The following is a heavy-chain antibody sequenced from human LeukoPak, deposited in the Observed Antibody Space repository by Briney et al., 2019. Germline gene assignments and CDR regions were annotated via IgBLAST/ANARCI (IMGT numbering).Heavy chain of an antibody. D-gene: IGHD3-3*01. V-gene: IGHV1-69*05. Sequence: ASVKVSCKASGVTFSRYAISWVRQAPGHGLEWMGEIIPIFGTANYAQKFQGRVTITTDESTSRAYMELSSLRSEDTAVYYCARSGLWGGYPISYMDVWGKGTTVTVS. J-gene: IGHJ6*03. CDR2: IIPIFGTA. CDR3: ARSGLWGGYPISYMDV. CDR1: GVTFSRYA.